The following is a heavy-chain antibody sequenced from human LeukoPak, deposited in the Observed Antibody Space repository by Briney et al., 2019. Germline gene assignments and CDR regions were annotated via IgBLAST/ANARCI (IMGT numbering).Heavy chain of an antibody. CDR3: ARLKATVSIHAYFDY. D-gene: IGHD4-17*01. CDR1: GGSISSCY. V-gene: IGHV4-59*01. Sequence: SETLSLTCTVSGGSISSCYWSWIRQPPGKGLEYIGYIYYSGSTNYSPSLKSRVTISSDTSKNQFSLELSSVTAADTAVYYCARLKATVSIHAYFDYWGQGTLVTVSS. J-gene: IGHJ4*02. CDR2: IYYSGST.